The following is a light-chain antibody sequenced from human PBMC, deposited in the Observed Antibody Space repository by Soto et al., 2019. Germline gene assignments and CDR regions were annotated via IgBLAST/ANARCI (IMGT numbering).Light chain of an antibody. J-gene: IGKJ1*01. V-gene: IGKV3-15*01. CDR2: GAS. Sequence: IVMTQSPATLSVSPGERVTLSCRASQSVDINLAWYQQKPGQAPRLLIYGASTRATDMPGRFSGRGAGAEFTLTISSLQSEDFAVYYCQQYRSWPRTFAQGTKVAIK. CDR1: QSVDIN. CDR3: QQYRSWPRT.